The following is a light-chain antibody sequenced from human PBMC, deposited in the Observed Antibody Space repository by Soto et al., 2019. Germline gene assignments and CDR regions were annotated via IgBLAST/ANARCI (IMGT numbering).Light chain of an antibody. J-gene: IGKJ3*01. Sequence: EIVLTQSPGTLSLSPGERATLSCRASQSVSSSYLAWYQQTPGQAPRLLIYGASSRATGIPGRFSGSGSGTDFTLTISRLAPEDFAVYYCQQYGRSPFTFGPGTKVDIK. V-gene: IGKV3-20*01. CDR3: QQYGRSPFT. CDR2: GAS. CDR1: QSVSSSY.